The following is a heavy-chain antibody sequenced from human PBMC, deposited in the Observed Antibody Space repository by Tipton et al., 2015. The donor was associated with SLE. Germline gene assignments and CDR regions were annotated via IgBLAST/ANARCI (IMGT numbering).Heavy chain of an antibody. CDR3: ARDSYNPYSGYDSYFDY. J-gene: IGHJ4*02. D-gene: IGHD5-12*01. CDR1: GGSISSYY. CDR2: IYYSGST. Sequence: TLSLTCTVSGGSISSYYWSWIRQPPGKGLEWIGYIYYSGSTNYNPSLKSRVTISVDMSKNQFSLKLSSVTAADTAVYYCARDSYNPYSGYDSYFDYWGQGTLVTVSS. V-gene: IGHV4-59*01.